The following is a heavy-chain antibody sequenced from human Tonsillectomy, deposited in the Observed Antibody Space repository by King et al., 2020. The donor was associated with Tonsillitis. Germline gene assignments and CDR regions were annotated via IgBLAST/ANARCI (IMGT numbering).Heavy chain of an antibody. CDR3: AKEGSSGRYYCYMDV. V-gene: IGHV3-30*18. CDR2: ISYDGSNK. CDR1: GFTFSSYG. Sequence: VQLVESGGGVVQPGRSLRLSCAASGFTFSSYGMHWVRQAPGKGLEWVAVISYDGSNKYYADSVKGRFTISRDNSKNTLYLQMNSLRAEDTAVYYCAKEGSSGRYYCYMDVRGKGTTVTVSS. J-gene: IGHJ6*03. D-gene: IGHD6-6*01.